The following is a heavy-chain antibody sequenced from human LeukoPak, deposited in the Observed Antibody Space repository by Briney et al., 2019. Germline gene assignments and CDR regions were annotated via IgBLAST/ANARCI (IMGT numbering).Heavy chain of an antibody. V-gene: IGHV4-38-2*01. CDR1: EFFISSGYY. Sequence: SQTLSLTCAVSEFFISSGYYWGWIRQAPGKGLEWIGTIFHTGNTSYKPSLKSRVTISVDTSKNYFSLRLTSVTAADTAVYYCATSQRGLIPYFDYWGQGTLVTVSS. CDR3: ATSQRGLIPYFDY. J-gene: IGHJ4*02. CDR2: IFHTGNT. D-gene: IGHD3-10*01.